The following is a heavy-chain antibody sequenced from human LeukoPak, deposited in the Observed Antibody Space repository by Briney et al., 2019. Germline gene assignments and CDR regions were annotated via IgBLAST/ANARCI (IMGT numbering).Heavy chain of an antibody. CDR2: INSDGSST. D-gene: IGHD2-15*01. CDR1: GFTFSSYW. J-gene: IGHJ5*02. Sequence: GGSLRLSCAASGFTFSSYWMHWVRQAPGKGLVWVSRINSDGSSTSYADSVKGRFTISRDNAKNTLYLQMNSLRAEDTAVYYCASLPLGYCSGGSCLTPLPWGQGTLVTVSS. CDR3: ASLPLGYCSGGSCLTPLP. V-gene: IGHV3-74*01.